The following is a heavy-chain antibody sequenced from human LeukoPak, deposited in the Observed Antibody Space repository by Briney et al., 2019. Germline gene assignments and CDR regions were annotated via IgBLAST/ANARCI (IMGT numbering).Heavy chain of an antibody. Sequence: PGGSLRLSCAAFGFPYSTYAMNWVRQAPGKGLEWVSVITGSGGFTQYADSVKGRFTISRDNSKNTVYLQVNSLRVEDTALYYCVRSLDYWGQGTLVTVSS. J-gene: IGHJ4*02. CDR2: ITGSGGFT. CDR1: GFPYSTYA. CDR3: VRSLDY. V-gene: IGHV3-23*01.